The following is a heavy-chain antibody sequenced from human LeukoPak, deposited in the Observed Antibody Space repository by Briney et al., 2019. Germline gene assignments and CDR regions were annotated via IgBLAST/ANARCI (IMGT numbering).Heavy chain of an antibody. V-gene: IGHV3-11*01. CDR3: ASCQVAGTCNWFDP. CDR1: GFTFSDYY. D-gene: IGHD6-19*01. J-gene: IGHJ5*02. CDR2: ISSSGSTI. Sequence: PGGSLRLSCAASGFTFSDYYMSWIRQAPGKGLEWVSYISSSGSTIYYADSVKGRFTISRDNAKNSLYLQMNSLRAEDTAVYYCASCQVAGTCNWFDPWGQGTLVTVSS.